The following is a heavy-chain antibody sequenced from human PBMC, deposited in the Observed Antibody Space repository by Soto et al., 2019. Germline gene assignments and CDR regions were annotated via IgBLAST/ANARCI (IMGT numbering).Heavy chain of an antibody. J-gene: IGHJ5*02. D-gene: IGHD2-2*01. CDR3: AKGDCISTSCYPFDP. CDR1: GFTFSSYG. V-gene: IGHV3-30*18. Sequence: QVQLVESGGGVVQPGRSLRLSCAASGFTFSSYGMHWVRQAPGKGLEWVAVISYDGSNKYYADSVKGRFTISRDNSKNPLYLQMNSLRAEDTAVYYCAKGDCISTSCYPFDPWGQGTLVTVSS. CDR2: ISYDGSNK.